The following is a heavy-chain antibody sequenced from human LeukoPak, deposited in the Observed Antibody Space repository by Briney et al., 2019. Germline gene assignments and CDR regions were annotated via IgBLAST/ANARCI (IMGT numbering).Heavy chain of an antibody. CDR1: GDSFTSVTDY. V-gene: IGHV4-39*07. CDR3: AGERGEEYSSGWYKTNYFYN. J-gene: IGHJ4*02. D-gene: IGHD6-19*01. Sequence: PSETLSLTCTVSGDSFTSVTDYWAWIRQPPGKGLEWIASGDYSGGTYYNPSPESRVAISADMSKNQISLKLTSVTGADTAVYYCAGERGEEYSSGWYKTNYFYNWGQGIRVTVSS. CDR2: GDYSGGT.